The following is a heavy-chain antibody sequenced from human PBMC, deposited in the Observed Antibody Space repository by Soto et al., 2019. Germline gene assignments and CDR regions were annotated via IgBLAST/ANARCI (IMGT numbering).Heavy chain of an antibody. CDR1: GGSFSGYY. J-gene: IGHJ4*02. D-gene: IGHD3-16*01. Sequence: SETLSLTCAVYGGSFSGYYWSWIRQPPGKGLEWIGEINHSGSTNYNPSLKGRVTISVDTSKNQFSLKLSSVTAADTAVYYCARGLQNSRSVGAYYFDYWGQGTLVTVSS. CDR3: ARGLQNSRSVGAYYFDY. V-gene: IGHV4-34*01. CDR2: INHSGST.